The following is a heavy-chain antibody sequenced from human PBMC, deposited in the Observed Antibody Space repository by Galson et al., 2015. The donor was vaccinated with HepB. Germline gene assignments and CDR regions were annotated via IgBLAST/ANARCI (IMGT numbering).Heavy chain of an antibody. CDR2: INSDGSST. Sequence: SLRLSCAASGFTFSSYWMHWVRQAPGKGLVWVSRINSDGSSTSYADSVKGRFTISRDNAKNTLYLQMNSLRAEDTAVYYCARRSGYDSYAFDIWGQGTMVTVSS. V-gene: IGHV3-74*01. J-gene: IGHJ3*02. D-gene: IGHD5-12*01. CDR1: GFTFSSYW. CDR3: ARRSGYDSYAFDI.